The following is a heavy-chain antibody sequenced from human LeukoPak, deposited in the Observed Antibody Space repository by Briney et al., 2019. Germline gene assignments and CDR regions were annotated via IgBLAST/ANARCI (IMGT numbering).Heavy chain of an antibody. D-gene: IGHD3-10*01. CDR3: ARLLWFGELSPHDY. CDR2: ISSSSSYI. J-gene: IGHJ4*02. Sequence: PGGSLRLSGAASGFTFSSYSMNWVRQAPGKGLEWVSSISSSSSYIYYADSVKGRFTISRDNAKNSLYLQMNSLRAEDTAVYYCARLLWFGELSPHDYWGQGTLVTVSS. CDR1: GFTFSSYS. V-gene: IGHV3-21*01.